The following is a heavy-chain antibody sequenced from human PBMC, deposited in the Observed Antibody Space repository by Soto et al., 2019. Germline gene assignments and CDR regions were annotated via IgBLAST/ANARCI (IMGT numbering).Heavy chain of an antibody. J-gene: IGHJ4*02. CDR3: ARGSRHYSSSWYGLGDY. Sequence: ASVKVSCKASGYTFTSYGISWVRQAPGQGLEWMGWISAYNGNTNYAQKLQGRVTMTTDTSTSTAYMELRSLRSDDTAVYYCARGSRHYSSSWYGLGDYWGQGTLVTVSS. D-gene: IGHD6-13*01. V-gene: IGHV1-18*01. CDR1: GYTFTSYG. CDR2: ISAYNGNT.